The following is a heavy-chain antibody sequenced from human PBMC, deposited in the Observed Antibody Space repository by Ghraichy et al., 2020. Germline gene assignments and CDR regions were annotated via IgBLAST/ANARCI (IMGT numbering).Heavy chain of an antibody. Sequence: ASVKVSCKASGYTFTSYGISWVRQAPGQGLEWMGWISAYNGNTNYAQKLQGRVTMTTDTSTSTAYMELRSLRSDDTAVYYCARVVGCSSTSCYDYYYYYGMDVWGQGTTVTVSS. J-gene: IGHJ6*02. CDR2: ISAYNGNT. CDR3: ARVVGCSSTSCYDYYYYYGMDV. V-gene: IGHV1-18*01. D-gene: IGHD2-2*01. CDR1: GYTFTSYG.